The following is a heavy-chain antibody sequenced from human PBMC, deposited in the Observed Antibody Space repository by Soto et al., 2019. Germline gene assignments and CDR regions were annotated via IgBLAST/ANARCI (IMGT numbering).Heavy chain of an antibody. Sequence: PSQTLSLTCAISGDSVSSSSVTWTWIRPSPSGGLEWLGRTYYRSKWYNDYAESVKSRITINPDTSKNQLSLHLNSVTPEDTAVYYCVRLIGNSWLDFWGQGTLVTVSS. J-gene: IGHJ5*01. CDR3: VRLIGNSWLDF. CDR2: TYYRSKWYN. V-gene: IGHV6-1*01. CDR1: GDSVSSSSVT. D-gene: IGHD1-26*01.